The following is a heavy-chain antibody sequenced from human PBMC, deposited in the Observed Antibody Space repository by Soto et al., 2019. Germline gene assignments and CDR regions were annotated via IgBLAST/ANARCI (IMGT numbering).Heavy chain of an antibody. J-gene: IGHJ4*02. Sequence: QVQLQESGPGLVKPSETLSLTCTVSGGPISSYYWSWIRQPPGKGLEWIGYIYYSGSTNYNPSLKSRVTISVDTSKNQFSLKLSSVTAADTAVYYCASRYGPGFDYWGQGTLVTVSS. CDR2: IYYSGST. CDR3: ASRYGPGFDY. D-gene: IGHD4-17*01. CDR1: GGPISSYY. V-gene: IGHV4-59*08.